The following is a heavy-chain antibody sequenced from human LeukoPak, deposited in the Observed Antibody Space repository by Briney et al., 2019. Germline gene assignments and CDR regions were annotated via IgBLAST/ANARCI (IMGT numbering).Heavy chain of an antibody. D-gene: IGHD1-14*01. CDR2: INQGGSDK. CDR3: TRDRSRAEDD. CDR1: GFTFSSSW. Sequence: GGSLRLSCAASGFTFSSSWMSWVRQAPGKGLEWVANINQGGSDKYYVDSVKGRFTISRDNANNLLYLQMNSLRGEDTAVYYCTRDRSRAEDDWGQGTLVAVSS. V-gene: IGHV3-7*01. J-gene: IGHJ4*02.